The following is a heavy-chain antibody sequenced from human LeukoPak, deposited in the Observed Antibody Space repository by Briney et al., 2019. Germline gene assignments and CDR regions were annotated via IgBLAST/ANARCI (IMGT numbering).Heavy chain of an antibody. J-gene: IGHJ6*02. V-gene: IGHV3-11*01. Sequence: GGSLRLSCAASGFTFSDYYMSWIRQAPGKGLEWVSYISSSGSTIYYADSVKGRFTISRDNAKNSLYLQMNSLRAEDTAVYYCARVIAARNDNYYYYGMDVWGQGTTVTVSS. CDR2: ISSSGSTI. CDR3: ARVIAARNDNYYYYGMDV. CDR1: GFTFSDYY. D-gene: IGHD6-6*01.